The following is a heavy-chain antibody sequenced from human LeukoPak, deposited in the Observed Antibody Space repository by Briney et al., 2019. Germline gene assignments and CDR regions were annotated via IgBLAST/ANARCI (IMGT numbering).Heavy chain of an antibody. Sequence: GGSLRLSCAASGFSFSSYWMHWVRQAPGRGLEWVSRINTDGSITDNTNYAGSVKGRFTISRDNAKNTLYLQMDSLRAEDTAVYSCARGDSPLVDSSAYFRDVLDLWGQGTMVTVSS. J-gene: IGHJ3*01. CDR2: INTDGSITDNT. CDR3: ARGDSPLVDSSAYFRDVLDL. V-gene: IGHV3-74*01. D-gene: IGHD3-22*01. CDR1: GFSFSSYW.